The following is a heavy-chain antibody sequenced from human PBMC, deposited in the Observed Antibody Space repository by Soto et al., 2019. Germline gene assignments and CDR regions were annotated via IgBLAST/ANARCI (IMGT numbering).Heavy chain of an antibody. CDR1: GFSFPYAW. J-gene: IGHJ6*02. D-gene: IGHD3-9*01. CDR3: TEKTYYDILTDYYYYYGMDV. V-gene: IGHV3-15*01. Sequence: GGSLRLSCAAPGFSFPYAWMTWVRHAPGRGLEWVGRVTTKIDGWTTDCAAPVKGRFTISRDDSKNTLYLQMNSLKTEDTAVYYCTEKTYYDILTDYYYYYGMDVWGQGTTVTVSS. CDR2: VTTKIDGWTT.